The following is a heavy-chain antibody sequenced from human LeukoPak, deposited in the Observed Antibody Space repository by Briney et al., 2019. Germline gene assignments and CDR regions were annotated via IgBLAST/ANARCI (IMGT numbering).Heavy chain of an antibody. CDR3: ARVSLGAAAGTSR. V-gene: IGHV3-21*01. D-gene: IGHD6-13*01. Sequence: GSLRLSCAASGFTFSSYNMNWVRQAPGKGLEWVSSISSSSSYIYYTDSVKGRFTISRDNAKNSLYLQMNSLRADDTAIYYCARVSLGAAAGTSRWGQGTLVTVSS. CDR2: ISSSSSYI. J-gene: IGHJ4*02. CDR1: GFTFSSYN.